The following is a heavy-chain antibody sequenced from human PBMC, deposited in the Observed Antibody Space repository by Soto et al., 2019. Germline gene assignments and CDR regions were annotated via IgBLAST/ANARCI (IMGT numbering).Heavy chain of an antibody. J-gene: IGHJ6*02. V-gene: IGHV3-74*01. CDR1: GFTFSRYW. D-gene: IGHD6-19*01. CDR2: IDSGGSTT. Sequence: EVQLVESGGGLVQPGGSLRLSCAASGFTFSRYWMHWVRQAPGKGLVWLSRIDSGGSTTYYADSVKGRFTISRDNDKDTVYLQMNSLRAEDTAVYYCASPYMYSSGLYFYGMDVWGQGTTVTVPS. CDR3: ASPYMYSSGLYFYGMDV.